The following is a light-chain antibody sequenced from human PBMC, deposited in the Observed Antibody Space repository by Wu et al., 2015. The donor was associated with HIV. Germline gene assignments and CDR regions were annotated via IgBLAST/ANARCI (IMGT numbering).Light chain of an antibody. CDR1: QSVASNS. CDR2: GAS. CDR3: QQYGNSPHT. J-gene: IGKJ2*01. Sequence: EIVLTQSPGTLSLSPGERATLSCRASQSVASNSLAWFHQKPGQAPRLLIFGASMRATDTPERFSGSGSGADFTLTISRLEPEDFAVYYCQQYGNSPHTFGQGTKVEIK. V-gene: IGKV3-20*01.